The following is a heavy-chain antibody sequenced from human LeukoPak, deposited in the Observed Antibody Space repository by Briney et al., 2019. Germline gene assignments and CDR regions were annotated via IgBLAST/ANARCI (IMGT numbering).Heavy chain of an antibody. CDR1: GFTFSGYW. Sequence: PGGSLRLSCVGSGFTFSGYWMSWVRQAPGKGLEWVANIKQDGSEKYYVDSVEGRFTISRDNAKNSLYLQMNSLRAEDTAVYYCARDPGSAFGGVIVKVNYYYMDVWGNGTTVTVSS. D-gene: IGHD3-16*02. CDR3: ARDPGSAFGGVIVKVNYYYMDV. CDR2: IKQDGSEK. J-gene: IGHJ6*03. V-gene: IGHV3-7*01.